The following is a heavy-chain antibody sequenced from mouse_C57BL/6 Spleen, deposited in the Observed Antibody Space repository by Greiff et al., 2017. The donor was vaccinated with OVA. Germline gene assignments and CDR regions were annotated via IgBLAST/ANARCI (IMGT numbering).Heavy chain of an antibody. J-gene: IGHJ2*01. CDR1: GYTFTSYW. CDR2: IHPNSGST. Sequence: QVQLQQPGAELVKPGASVKLSCKASGYTFTSYWMHWVKQRPGQGLEWIGMIHPNSGSTNYNEKFKSKATLTVDKSSSTAYMQLSSLTSEDSAVYYCARSEKTGSFDYWGQGTTLTVSS. V-gene: IGHV1-64*01. D-gene: IGHD4-1*01. CDR3: ARSEKTGSFDY.